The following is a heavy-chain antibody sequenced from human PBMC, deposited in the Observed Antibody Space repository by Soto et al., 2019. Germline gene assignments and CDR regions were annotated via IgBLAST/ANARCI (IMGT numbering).Heavy chain of an antibody. Sequence: ASVKVSCKASGYTFTGYYVHWVRQAPGQGLEWMGWINPNSGGTIYPQKFQGRVTMTRDTSISTAYMELRSLRFDDTAVYYCASTGNYGSGTSFRVDYWGQGTLVTVSS. CDR2: INPNSGGT. CDR3: ASTGNYGSGTSFRVDY. D-gene: IGHD3-10*01. CDR1: GYTFTGYY. V-gene: IGHV1-2*02. J-gene: IGHJ4*02.